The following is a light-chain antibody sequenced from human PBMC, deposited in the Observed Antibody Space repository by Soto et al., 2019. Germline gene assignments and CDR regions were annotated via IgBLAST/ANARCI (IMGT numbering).Light chain of an antibody. Sequence: EIVMTQSPATLSVSPGERATLSCRSSQSVSSNLAWYQQKPGQAPRVLIYGASTRATGIPARFSGSGSGTEFTRTISSLQSEDFAVYYCQQYNNWPRTFGQGTQVDIK. CDR1: QSVSSN. V-gene: IGKV3-15*01. J-gene: IGKJ1*01. CDR2: GAS. CDR3: QQYNNWPRT.